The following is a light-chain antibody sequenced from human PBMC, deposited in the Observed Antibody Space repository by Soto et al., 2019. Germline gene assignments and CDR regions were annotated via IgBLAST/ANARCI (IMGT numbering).Light chain of an antibody. J-gene: IGKJ1*01. CDR2: GAS. CDR3: QQYGSSGT. Sequence: ETVLTQFPGTLSLSPGERATLSCRASQSVSNNYLAWYQQKPGQAPRLLIYGASNRATGIPARFSGSGSGTDFTLTISRLEPEDFAVYYCQQYGSSGTFGQGTKVDIK. V-gene: IGKV3-20*01. CDR1: QSVSNNY.